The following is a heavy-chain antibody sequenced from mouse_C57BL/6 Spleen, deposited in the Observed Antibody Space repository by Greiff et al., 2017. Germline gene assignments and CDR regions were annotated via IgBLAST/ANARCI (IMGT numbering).Heavy chain of an antibody. CDR3: ARELGPYYFDY. CDR2: INPSNGGT. J-gene: IGHJ2*01. CDR1: GYTFTSYW. Sequence: QVQLQQPGTELVKPGASVKLSCKASGYTFTSYWMHWVKQRPGQGLEWIGNINPSNGGTSYNQKFKGKATLTVDQSSSTAYMQLNSLTSEDSAVYYCARELGPYYFDYWGQGTTLTVSS. V-gene: IGHV1-53*01. D-gene: IGHD4-1*01.